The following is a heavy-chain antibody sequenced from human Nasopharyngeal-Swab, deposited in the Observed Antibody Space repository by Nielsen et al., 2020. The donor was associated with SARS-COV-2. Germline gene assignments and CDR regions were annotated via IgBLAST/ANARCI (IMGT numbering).Heavy chain of an antibody. CDR3: ARDRSLLPAANDALDV. D-gene: IGHD6-13*01. CDR2: TRMYNGKT. V-gene: IGHV1-18*01. CDR1: GYTFTGYG. J-gene: IGHJ3*01. Sequence: ASVKVSCKASGYTFTGYGMSWVRQAPGRGLEWMGWTRMYNGKTHYAQKIQGRVTMSTDTSTNTAHMELKSLTSDDTAVYFCARDRSLLPAANDALDVWGQGTTVTISS.